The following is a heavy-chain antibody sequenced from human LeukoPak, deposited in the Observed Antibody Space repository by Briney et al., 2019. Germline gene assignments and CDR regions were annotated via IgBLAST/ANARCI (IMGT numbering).Heavy chain of an antibody. D-gene: IGHD4-11*01. J-gene: IGHJ6*03. Sequence: SETLSLTCTVSGGSISSSSYYWGWIRQPPGKGLEWIGSIYYSGSTYYDPSLKSRFTISVDTSKNPFSLKLSSVTAADTAVYYCARLGNYRPEYNYYYYMDVWGKGTTGTISS. CDR3: ARLGNYRPEYNYYYYMDV. CDR1: GGSISSSSYY. CDR2: IYYSGST. V-gene: IGHV4-39*01.